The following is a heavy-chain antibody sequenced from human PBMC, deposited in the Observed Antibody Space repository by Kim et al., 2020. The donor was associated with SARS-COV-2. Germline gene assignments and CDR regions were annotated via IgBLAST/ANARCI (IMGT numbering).Heavy chain of an antibody. CDR1: GFTFSSYG. J-gene: IGHJ4*02. CDR3: ARDFQFSSSSGDY. CDR2: IWYDGSNK. Sequence: GGSLRLSCAASGFTFSSYGMHWVRQAPGKGLEWVAVIWYDGSNKYYADSVKGRFTISRDNSKNTSYLQMNSLRAEDTAVYYCARDFQFSSSSGDYWGQGTLVTVST. D-gene: IGHD6-6*01. V-gene: IGHV3-33*01.